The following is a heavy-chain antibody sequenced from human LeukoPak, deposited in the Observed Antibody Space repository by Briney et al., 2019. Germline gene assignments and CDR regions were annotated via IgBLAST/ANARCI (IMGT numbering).Heavy chain of an antibody. V-gene: IGHV4-39*01. Sequence: SETLSLTCTVSGGSISSSSYYWGWIRQPPGKGLEWIGSIYYSGSTYYNPSLKSRVTISVDTSENQFSLKLSSVTAADTAVYYCARRHNTYYYDSSDDYWGQGTLVTVSS. CDR2: IYYSGST. CDR3: ARRHNTYYYDSSDDY. CDR1: GGSISSSSYY. D-gene: IGHD3-22*01. J-gene: IGHJ4*02.